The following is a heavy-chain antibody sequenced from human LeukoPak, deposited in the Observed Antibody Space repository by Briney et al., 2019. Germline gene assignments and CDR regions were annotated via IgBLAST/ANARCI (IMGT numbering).Heavy chain of an antibody. CDR3: ARDLSYCSSTRCYAPYYFDY. CDR1: GGSVGSYY. D-gene: IGHD2-2*01. CDR2: IYTSGST. V-gene: IGHV4-4*07. Sequence: PSETLSLACSVSGGSVGSYYWSWIRQPAGQGLEWIGRIYTSGSTNYNPSLRSRATISVDKSKSQFSLKLTSVTAADTAVYYCARDLSYCSSTRCYAPYYFDYWGQGTLVTVSS. J-gene: IGHJ4*02.